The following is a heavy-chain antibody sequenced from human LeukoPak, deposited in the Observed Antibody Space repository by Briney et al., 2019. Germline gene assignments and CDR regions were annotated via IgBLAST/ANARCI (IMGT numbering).Heavy chain of an antibody. CDR3: ASHREAYYDFWSGLDYYYGMDV. CDR2: IYSGGST. J-gene: IGHJ6*02. Sequence: GGSLRLSCAASGFTVSSNYMSWVRQAPGKGLEWVSVIYSGGSTYYADSVKGRFTISRDNSKNTLYLQMNSLRAEDTAVYYCASHREAYYDFWSGLDYYYGMDVWGQGTTVTVSS. D-gene: IGHD3-3*01. CDR1: GFTVSSNY. V-gene: IGHV3-53*01.